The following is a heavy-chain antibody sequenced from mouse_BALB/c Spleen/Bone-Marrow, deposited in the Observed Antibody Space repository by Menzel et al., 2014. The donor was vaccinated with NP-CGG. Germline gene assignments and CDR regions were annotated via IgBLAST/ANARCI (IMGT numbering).Heavy chain of an antibody. D-gene: IGHD2-4*01. V-gene: IGHV1-69*02. CDR3: TRYDYDWFAY. CDR2: IYPSDSYT. Sequence: VQLQESGAELVRPGASVKLSCKASGYTFTSYWINWVKQRPGQGLERIGNIYPSDSYTNYNQKFKDKATLTVDKSSSTAYMQLSSPTSEDSAVYYCTRYDYDWFAYWGQGTLVTVSA. CDR1: GYTFTSYW. J-gene: IGHJ3*01.